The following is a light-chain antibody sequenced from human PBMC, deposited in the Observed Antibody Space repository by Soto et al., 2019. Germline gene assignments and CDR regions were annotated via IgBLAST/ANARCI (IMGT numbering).Light chain of an antibody. CDR3: HQYDNLSPWT. J-gene: IGKJ1*01. Sequence: DIQMTQSPSSLSASVGDRVTITCQASQDISNYLNWYQQKPGKAPKLLIYDASNWETGVPSRFSGSGTGTDFTFNISSLQAEDIATYYCHQYDNLSPWTFGQGTKVEIK. V-gene: IGKV1-33*01. CDR1: QDISNY. CDR2: DAS.